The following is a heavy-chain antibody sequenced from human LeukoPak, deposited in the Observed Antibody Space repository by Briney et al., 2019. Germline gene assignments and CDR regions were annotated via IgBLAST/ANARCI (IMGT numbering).Heavy chain of an antibody. CDR3: AGGGYCSSSSCFAPLFDW. Sequence: PSETLSLTCTVSGASISRYYWSWIRQPPGKGLEWIGYIHYSGGTNYNASLKSRVAMSLDTSKNQFSLRLRSVTAADTALYFCAGGGYCSSSSCFAPLFDWWGQGTLVTVSS. D-gene: IGHD2-2*01. J-gene: IGHJ4*02. CDR1: GASISRYY. V-gene: IGHV4-59*01. CDR2: IHYSGGT.